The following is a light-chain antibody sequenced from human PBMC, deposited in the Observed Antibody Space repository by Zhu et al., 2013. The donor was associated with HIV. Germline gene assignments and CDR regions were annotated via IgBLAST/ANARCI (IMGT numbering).Light chain of an antibody. CDR2: QVS. Sequence: QSALTQPASVSGSPGQSITISCTGTSKDIGGYNYVSWYQQHPGKVPKLMIYQVSNRPSGVSNRFSGSKSGNTASLTISGLQAEDEADYYCSSYTSSSTRVFGTGTKVTVL. J-gene: IGLJ1*01. CDR3: SSYTSSSTRV. V-gene: IGLV2-14*01. CDR1: SKDIGGYNY.